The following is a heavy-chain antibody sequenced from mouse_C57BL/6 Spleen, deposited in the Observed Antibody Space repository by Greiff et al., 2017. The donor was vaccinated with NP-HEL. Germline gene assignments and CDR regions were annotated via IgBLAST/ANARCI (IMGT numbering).Heavy chain of an antibody. CDR3: ARHGDWDWYFEV. D-gene: IGHD4-1*01. CDR2: ISNGGGST. V-gene: IGHV5-12*01. J-gene: IGHJ1*03. CDR1: GFTFSDYY. Sequence: EVMLVESGGGLVQPGGSLKLSCAASGFTFSDYYMYWVRQTPEKRLEWVAYISNGGGSTYYPDTVKGRFTISRDNAKNTLYLQRSRLKSEDTAMYYCARHGDWDWYFEVWGTGTTVTVAS.